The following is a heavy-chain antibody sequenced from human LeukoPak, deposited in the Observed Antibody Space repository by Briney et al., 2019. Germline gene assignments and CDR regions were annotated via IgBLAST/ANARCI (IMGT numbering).Heavy chain of an antibody. CDR2: IYHSGST. Sequence: SETLSLTCTVSGYSFSSGYYWGWIRPPPGKGLEWIGSIYHSGSTYYNPSLKSRVTISVDTSKNQFSLKLSSVTAADTAVYYCAVAVRGVIITHSFDYWGQGTLVTVSS. J-gene: IGHJ4*02. CDR1: GYSFSSGYY. CDR3: AVAVRGVIITHSFDY. D-gene: IGHD3-10*01. V-gene: IGHV4-38-2*02.